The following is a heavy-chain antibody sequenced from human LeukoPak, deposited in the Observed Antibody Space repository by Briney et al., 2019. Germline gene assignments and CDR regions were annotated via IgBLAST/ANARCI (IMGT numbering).Heavy chain of an antibody. J-gene: IGHJ4*02. CDR1: GDSVSNHNVA. CDR3: AREVLRGSYFDY. CDR2: THYRSRRYN. Sequence: QTLSLTRVISGDSVSNHNVAWSSIRLSPSRGFGWLGITHYRSRRYNDYAVSVKSRITLIPDTSNNQFTLQLNSVSPEDTALYYCAREVLRGSYFDYWGLGTLVTVSS. V-gene: IGHV6-1*01. D-gene: IGHD3-10*01.